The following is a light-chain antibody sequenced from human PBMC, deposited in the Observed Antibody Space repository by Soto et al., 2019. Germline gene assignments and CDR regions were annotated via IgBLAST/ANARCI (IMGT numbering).Light chain of an antibody. Sequence: PPSVSVSPGQTATITCSGDKLGDKYACWYQQKPGQSPVLLIYQDDKRPSGIPERFSGSNSGNTATLTISGTQAMDEADYYCQASDSSTFVFGTGTKVTVL. CDR3: QASDSSTFV. CDR1: KLGDKY. CDR2: QDD. V-gene: IGLV3-1*01. J-gene: IGLJ1*01.